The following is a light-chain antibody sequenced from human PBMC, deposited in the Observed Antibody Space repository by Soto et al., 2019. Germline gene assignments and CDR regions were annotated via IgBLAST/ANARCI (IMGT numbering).Light chain of an antibody. J-gene: IGLJ2*01. CDR2: DVT. CDR1: GSDVAGYNY. CDR3: CSYGGTYNLI. V-gene: IGLV2-11*01. Sequence: QSALTQPRSVSGSPGQSVTISCTGTGSDVAGYNYVSWYQQHPGKAPKLMIYDVTKRPSGVPGRFSGSKSGNTASLTISGLQAEDEADYYCCSYGGTYNLIFGGGTK.